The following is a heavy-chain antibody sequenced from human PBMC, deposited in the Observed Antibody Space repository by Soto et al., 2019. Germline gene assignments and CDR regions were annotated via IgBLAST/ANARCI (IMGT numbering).Heavy chain of an antibody. CDR2: ISGGGGST. CDR3: AGVSTMIDY. J-gene: IGHJ4*02. Sequence: EVQLLESGGGLVQPGGSLRLSCAASGLAFSSSAMSWVRQAPGKGLEWVSAISGGGGSTYYADSVKGRFTISRDNSKNTLYLHMSSLRAEDTAIYYCAGVSTMIDYWGQGTLVTVSS. CDR1: GLAFSSSA. V-gene: IGHV3-23*01. D-gene: IGHD3-22*01.